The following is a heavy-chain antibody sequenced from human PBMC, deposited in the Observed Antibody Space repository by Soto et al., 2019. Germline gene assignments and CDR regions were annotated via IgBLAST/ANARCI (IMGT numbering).Heavy chain of an antibody. CDR1: GFTFSNYA. Sequence: GGSLRLSCAASGFTFSNYAMNWVRQAPGKGLEWVSVISGSGGSTYYADSVKGRFTISRDNSKNTLYLQMNSLRADDTALYYCAQDGRYYYFDFWGQGTLVTVSS. J-gene: IGHJ4*02. CDR2: ISGSGGST. V-gene: IGHV3-23*01. D-gene: IGHD1-26*01. CDR3: AQDGRYYYFDF.